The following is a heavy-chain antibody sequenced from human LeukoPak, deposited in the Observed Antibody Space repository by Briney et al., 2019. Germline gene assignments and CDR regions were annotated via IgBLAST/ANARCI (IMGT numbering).Heavy chain of an antibody. D-gene: IGHD3-10*02. CDR2: IYFSGGT. Sequence: SETLSLTCAGSGGSISSYYWNWLRQRPGKGLEWVGFIYFSGGTNDNPSLRSGVTISIDTSKNQLSVQLSSVTAADTAIYYCAADVRGLVPYYFDFWGQGTLVTVSS. V-gene: IGHV4-59*01. CDR1: GGSISSYY. J-gene: IGHJ4*02. CDR3: AADVRGLVPYYFDF.